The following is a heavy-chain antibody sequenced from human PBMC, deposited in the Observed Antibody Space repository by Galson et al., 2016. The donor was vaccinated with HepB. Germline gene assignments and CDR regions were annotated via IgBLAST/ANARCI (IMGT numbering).Heavy chain of an antibody. D-gene: IGHD3-16*01. J-gene: IGHJ3*02. CDR3: VRDWGWAFDI. Sequence: SLRLSCAASGFTFSLYSMNWVRQAPGKGLECVAYIGGKTATIKYADSVMGRFTISRDNAKNSVYLQMNSLRDEDTANYYCVRDWGWAFDIWGQGTMVTVSS. V-gene: IGHV3-48*02. CDR1: GFTFSLYS. CDR2: IGGKTATI.